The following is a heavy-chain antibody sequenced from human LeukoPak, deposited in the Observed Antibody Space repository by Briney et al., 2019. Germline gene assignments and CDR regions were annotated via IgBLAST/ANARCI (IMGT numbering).Heavy chain of an antibody. Sequence: PGGSLRLSCAASGFTFSSYEMNWVRQAPGKGLEWVSYISSSGSTIYYADSVKGRFTISRDNAKNSPYLQMNSLRAEDTAVYYCARGALGYSYGYYYFDYWGQGTLVTVSS. CDR1: GFTFSSYE. CDR2: ISSSGSTI. J-gene: IGHJ4*02. D-gene: IGHD5-18*01. V-gene: IGHV3-48*03. CDR3: ARGALGYSYGYYYFDY.